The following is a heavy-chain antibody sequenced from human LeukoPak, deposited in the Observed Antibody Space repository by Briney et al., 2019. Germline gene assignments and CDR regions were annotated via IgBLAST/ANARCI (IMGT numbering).Heavy chain of an antibody. V-gene: IGHV4-59*08. J-gene: IGHJ3*02. CDR1: GGSISSYY. CDR3: ARRRGDYGSGELNI. Sequence: PSETLSLTCTVSGGSISSYYWSWIWQPPGKGLEWIGYIYYSGSTTYNPSLKSRVSISVDTSKNHYSLKLSSVTAADTAVYYCARRRGDYGSGELNIWGQGTMVTVS. D-gene: IGHD3-10*01. CDR2: IYYSGST.